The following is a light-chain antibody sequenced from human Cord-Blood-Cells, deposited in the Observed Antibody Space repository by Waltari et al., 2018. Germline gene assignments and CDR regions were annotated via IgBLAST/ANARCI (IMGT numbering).Light chain of an antibody. J-gene: IGKJ1*01. CDR2: GAS. V-gene: IGKV3-15*01. CDR1: QSVSSN. Sequence: EIVMTQSPATLSVSPGERATLSCRASQSVSSNLAWYQQKPGQAPRLLIYGASTRATGIPARFSGSGSRTEFTLTISSLQSEDFAVYYCQQYNNWLWTFGQGTKVEI. CDR3: QQYNNWLWT.